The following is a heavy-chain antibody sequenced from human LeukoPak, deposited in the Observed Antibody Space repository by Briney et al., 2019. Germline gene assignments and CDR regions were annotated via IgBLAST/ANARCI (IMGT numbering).Heavy chain of an antibody. CDR2: IKSRGGGETT. J-gene: IGHJ4*02. CDR1: GFGFTAAW. D-gene: IGHD3-3*01. V-gene: IGHV3-15*01. Sequence: NPGGSLRLSCAASGFGFTAAWMSWVRQAPGKRPEWVGRIKSRGGGETTDYAAPVTGRITISRDDSQNTLYLQINGLKIEDTGVYDCAWQTKYDFRRMDYWGLGTLVTVSS. CDR3: AWQTKYDFRRMDY.